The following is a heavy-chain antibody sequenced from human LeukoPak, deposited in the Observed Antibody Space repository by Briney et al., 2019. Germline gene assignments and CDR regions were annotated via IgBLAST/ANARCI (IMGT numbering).Heavy chain of an antibody. CDR1: GGTFSSYA. J-gene: IGHJ4*02. V-gene: IGHV1-69*04. Sequence: ASVKVSCKASGGTFSSYAISWVRQAPGQGLEWMGRIIPILGIANYAQKFQGRVTITADKSTSTAYMELSSLRSENTAVYYCAREPLGATVVTAPFDYWGQGTLVTVSS. D-gene: IGHD4-23*01. CDR3: AREPLGATVVTAPFDY. CDR2: IIPILGIA.